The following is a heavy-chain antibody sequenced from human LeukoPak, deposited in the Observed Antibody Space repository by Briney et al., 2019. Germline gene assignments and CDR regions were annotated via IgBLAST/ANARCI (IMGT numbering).Heavy chain of an antibody. CDR2: IYYSGST. J-gene: IGHJ3*02. D-gene: IGHD3-22*01. CDR3: ARDKGGDYDSSGYYPFDAFDI. V-gene: IGHV4-31*03. Sequence: PSETLSLTCTVSGGSISSGGYYWSWIRQHPGKGLEWIGYIYYSGSTYYNPSLKSRVTISVDTSKNQFSLKLSSVTAADTAVYYCARDKGGDYDSSGYYPFDAFDIWGQGTMVTVSS. CDR1: GGSISSGGYY.